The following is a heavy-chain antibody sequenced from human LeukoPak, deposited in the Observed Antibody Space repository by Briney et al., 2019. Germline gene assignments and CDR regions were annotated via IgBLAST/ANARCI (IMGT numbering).Heavy chain of an antibody. Sequence: PSETLSLTCAVYGGSFSGYYWSWIRQPPGKGLEWIGEINHSGSTNYNPSLKSRVTISVDTSKNQFSLKLSSVTAADTAVYYCARGVAHYDFWSGYYSNWFDPWGQGTQVTVSS. J-gene: IGHJ5*02. CDR1: GGSFSGYY. CDR3: ARGVAHYDFWSGYYSNWFDP. D-gene: IGHD3-3*01. V-gene: IGHV4-34*01. CDR2: INHSGST.